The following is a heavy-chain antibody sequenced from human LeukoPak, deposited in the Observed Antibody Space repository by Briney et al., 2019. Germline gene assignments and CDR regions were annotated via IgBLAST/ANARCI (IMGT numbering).Heavy chain of an antibody. Sequence: SETLSLTCTVSGGSISSYYWSWIRQPPGKRLEWIGYIYYSGSTNYNPSLKSRVTISVDTSKNQFSLKLSSVTAADTAVYYCARESITGTTDYWGQGTLVTVSS. V-gene: IGHV4-59*01. CDR2: IYYSGST. D-gene: IGHD1-7*01. CDR1: GGSISSYY. CDR3: ARESITGTTDY. J-gene: IGHJ4*02.